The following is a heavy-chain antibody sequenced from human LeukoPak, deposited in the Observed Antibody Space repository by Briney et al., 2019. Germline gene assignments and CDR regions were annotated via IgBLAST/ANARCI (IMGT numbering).Heavy chain of an antibody. CDR2: IHHSGST. J-gene: IGHJ6*03. Sequence: SETLSLTCAVYGGSFSGYYWSWIRQPPGKGLEWIGEIHHSGSTNYNPSLKSRVTISVDTSKNQFSLKLSSVTAADTAVYYCARDRSSQPRDYGDFNYYYYMDVWGKGTTVTVSS. CDR3: ARDRSSQPRDYGDFNYYYYMDV. D-gene: IGHD4-17*01. V-gene: IGHV4-34*01. CDR1: GGSFSGYY.